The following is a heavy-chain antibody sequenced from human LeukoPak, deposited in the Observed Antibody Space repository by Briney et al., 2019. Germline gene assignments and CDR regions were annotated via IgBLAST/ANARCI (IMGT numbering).Heavy chain of an antibody. J-gene: IGHJ6*03. D-gene: IGHD1-26*01. CDR3: ARRSPGTSSLFYYYMDV. V-gene: IGHV3-23*01. CDR2: ISSSGSST. CDR1: GFTFSNHA. Sequence: GGSMRLSCAASGFTFSNHAMSWVRQAPGKGLEWVSGISSSGSSTFFADHVKGRFTISRDDAKNSLYLQMNTLQAEDTAVYYCARRSPGTSSLFYYYMDVWGKGTTVTVSS.